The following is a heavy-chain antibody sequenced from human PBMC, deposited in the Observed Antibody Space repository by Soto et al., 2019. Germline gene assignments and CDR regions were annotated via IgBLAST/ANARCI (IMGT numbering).Heavy chain of an antibody. CDR1: RFSLSTSGVG. CDR3: AHRLGYDFWSVHYFDY. J-gene: IGHJ4*02. CDR2: IYWNDDK. Sequence: SGPTLVNPTQPLTLTSTFSRFSLSTSGVGVGWIRQPPVKALEWLTLIYWNDDKRYSPSLKSRLTITKDTSKNQVVLTMTNMEPVDTATYYCAHRLGYDFWSVHYFDYWGQGTLVTVSS. D-gene: IGHD3-3*01. V-gene: IGHV2-5*01.